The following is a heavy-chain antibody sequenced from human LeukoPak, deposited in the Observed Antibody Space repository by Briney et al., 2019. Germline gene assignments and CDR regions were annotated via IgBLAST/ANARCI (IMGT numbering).Heavy chain of an antibody. V-gene: IGHV1-2*04. CDR1: GYTFTGYY. CDR2: INPNSGGT. J-gene: IGHJ4*02. CDR3: ARGDDILTGYSAFDY. Sequence: ASVTVSCKASGYTFTGYYMHWVRQAPGQGLEWMGWINPNSGGTNYAQKFQGWVTMTRDTSISTAYMELSRLRSDDTAVYYCARGDDILTGYSAFDYWGQGTLVTVSS. D-gene: IGHD3-9*01.